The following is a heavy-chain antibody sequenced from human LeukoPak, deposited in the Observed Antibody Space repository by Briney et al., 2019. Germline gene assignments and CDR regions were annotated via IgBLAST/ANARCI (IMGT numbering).Heavy chain of an antibody. D-gene: IGHD3-10*01. Sequence: PGGSLRLSCAASGFTVSSSYMTWVRQAPGKGLEWVSVIRGGGSTVYADSVKGRFTISRDNSKNTLYLQLNSLRVEDTAVYYCAREGSGRTAYNDGLDVWGQGTMVTVSS. J-gene: IGHJ3*01. CDR3: AREGSGRTAYNDGLDV. CDR1: GFTVSSSY. V-gene: IGHV3-53*01. CDR2: IRGGGST.